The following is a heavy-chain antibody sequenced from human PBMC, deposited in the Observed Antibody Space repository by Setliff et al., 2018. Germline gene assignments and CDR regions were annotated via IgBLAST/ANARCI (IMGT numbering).Heavy chain of an antibody. J-gene: IGHJ2*01. CDR2: IKQDGSEK. Sequence: LRLSCAASGFTFSSYWMTWVRQAPGKGLEWVANIKQDGSEKYYVDSVKGRFTISRDNAKNSLYLQMNSLRAEDTALYYCASDFSGRITIFGVVIGHWYFDLWGRGTLVTVSS. CDR1: GFTFSSYW. V-gene: IGHV3-7*01. D-gene: IGHD3-3*01. CDR3: ASDFSGRITIFGVVIGHWYFDL.